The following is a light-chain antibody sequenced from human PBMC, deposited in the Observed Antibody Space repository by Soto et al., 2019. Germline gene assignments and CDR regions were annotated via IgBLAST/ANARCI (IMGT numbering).Light chain of an antibody. CDR2: DAS. CDR3: QQHYTYTWT. J-gene: IGKJ1*01. CDR1: ESISGW. V-gene: IGKV1-5*01. Sequence: SQRPESPSTLSASVGDRVTITCRASESISGWLAWYQQKPGEAPKLLIYDASTLESGVPSRFSGSGSETQFTLTISSLQPEDFATYYCQQHYTYTWTFGQGSKVDI.